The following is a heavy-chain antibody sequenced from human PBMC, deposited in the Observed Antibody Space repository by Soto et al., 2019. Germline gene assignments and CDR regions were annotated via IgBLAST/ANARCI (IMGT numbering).Heavy chain of an antibody. D-gene: IGHD3-22*01. V-gene: IGHV4-31*03. CDR3: ARLIPMIDMKYFDY. CDR1: GGSTSTDGYY. CDR2: IYYSGEV. Sequence: PSETLSLTCSVSGGSTSTDGYYWSWIRQNPGKGLEWIGSIYYSGEVYYNPSLKSRVTIVVDTSKNQFSLKLSSVTAADTAVYYCARLIPMIDMKYFDYWGQGTLVTVSS. J-gene: IGHJ4*02.